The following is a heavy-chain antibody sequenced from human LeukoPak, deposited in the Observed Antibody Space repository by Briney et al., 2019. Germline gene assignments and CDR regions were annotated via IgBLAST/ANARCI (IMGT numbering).Heavy chain of an antibody. V-gene: IGHV5-51*01. D-gene: IGHD2-15*01. CDR3: ARRGGDIETNFGY. Sequence: GESLQISCKGSGYSFTNYWIGWVRQMPGKGLEWMGIIYPGDSDTRYSPSFQGQVTISADKSISTAYLQWSSLEASDTAMFYCARRGGDIETNFGYWGQGTLVTVSS. J-gene: IGHJ4*02. CDR2: IYPGDSDT. CDR1: GYSFTNYW.